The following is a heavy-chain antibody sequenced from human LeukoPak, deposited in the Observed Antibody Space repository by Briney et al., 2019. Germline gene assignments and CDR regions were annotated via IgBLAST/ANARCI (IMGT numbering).Heavy chain of an antibody. V-gene: IGHV3-21*01. D-gene: IGHD3-22*01. CDR2: ISSSSSYI. Sequence: GGSLRLSCAASGFTFSSYSVNWVRQAPGKGLERVSSISSSSSYIYYADSVKGRFTISRDNAKNSLYLQMNSLRAEDTAVYYCAKDEKEYYYDSSSPDYWGQRTLVTVSS. J-gene: IGHJ4*02. CDR1: GFTFSSYS. CDR3: AKDEKEYYYDSSSPDY.